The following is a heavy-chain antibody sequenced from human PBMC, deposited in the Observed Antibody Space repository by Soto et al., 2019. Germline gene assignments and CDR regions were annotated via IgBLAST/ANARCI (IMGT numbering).Heavy chain of an antibody. CDR1: RYTCTSHG. J-gene: IGHJ3*01. D-gene: IGHD3-9*01. CDR2: ISTFNGKT. CDR3: ARLLTEGATFPEDAFDL. V-gene: IGHV1-18*01. Sequence: QIQLVQSGGDVKTPGASVKVSCTTSRYTCTSHGIAWVRQAPGQGLEWMGWISTFNGKTDYAQKFQGRVTMTADTITSTVHMELRSLRSDDTAVYYCARLLTEGATFPEDAFDLWGPGTKVTVSS.